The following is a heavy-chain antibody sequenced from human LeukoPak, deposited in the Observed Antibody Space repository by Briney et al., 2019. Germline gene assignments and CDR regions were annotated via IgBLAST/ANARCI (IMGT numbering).Heavy chain of an antibody. V-gene: IGHV3-30*02. D-gene: IGHD3-10*01. CDR3: AKAPSITMVRGVLSSDSGMDV. Sequence: GGSLRLSCAASGFTFSSYGMHWVRQAPGKGLEWVAFIRYDGSNKYYADSVKGRFTISRDNSKNTLYLQMNSLRAEDTAVYYCAKAPSITMVRGVLSSDSGMDVWGEGTTVTVP. CDR1: GFTFSSYG. CDR2: IRYDGSNK. J-gene: IGHJ6*02.